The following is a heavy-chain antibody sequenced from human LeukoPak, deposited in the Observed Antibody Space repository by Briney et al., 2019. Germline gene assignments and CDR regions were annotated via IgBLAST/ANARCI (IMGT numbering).Heavy chain of an antibody. CDR3: ARHSTAAGTDY. J-gene: IGHJ4*02. V-gene: IGHV4-59*08. CDR1: GGSISSYY. D-gene: IGHD6-13*01. CDR2: IYYSGST. Sequence: SETLSLTCTVSGGSISSYYWSWIRQPPGKGLEWIGYIYYSGSTYYNPSLKSRVTISVDTSKNQFSLKLSSVTAADTAVYYCARHSTAAGTDYWGQGTLVTVSS.